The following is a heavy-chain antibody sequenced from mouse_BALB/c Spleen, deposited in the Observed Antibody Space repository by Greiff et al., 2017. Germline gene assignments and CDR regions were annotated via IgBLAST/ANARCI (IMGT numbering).Heavy chain of an antibody. V-gene: IGHV7-3*02. J-gene: IGHJ4*01. CDR3: AREGTDAMDY. CDR1: GFTFTDYY. D-gene: IGHD3-3*01. CDR2: IRNKANGYTT. Sequence: EVKLVESGGGLVQPGGSLRLSCATSGFTFTDYYMSWVRQPPGKALEWLGFIRNKANGYTTEYSASVKGRFTISRDNSQSILYLQMNTLRAEDSATYYCAREGTDAMDYWGQGTSVTVSS.